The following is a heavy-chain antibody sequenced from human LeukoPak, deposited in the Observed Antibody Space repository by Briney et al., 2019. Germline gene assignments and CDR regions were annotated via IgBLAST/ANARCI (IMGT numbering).Heavy chain of an antibody. CDR1: GFTFSNYA. CDR2: ITGSGGST. CDR3: AKWVDYDVLAGYYVSDY. J-gene: IGHJ4*02. D-gene: IGHD3-9*01. V-gene: IGHV3-23*01. Sequence: GGSLRLSCAASGFTFSNYAMSWVRQAPGKGLEWVSAITGSGGSTYYADSVKGRFTISRDNSKNTLYLQMNSLRAENTAVYDCAKWVDYDVLAGYYVSDYWGQGTLVTVSS.